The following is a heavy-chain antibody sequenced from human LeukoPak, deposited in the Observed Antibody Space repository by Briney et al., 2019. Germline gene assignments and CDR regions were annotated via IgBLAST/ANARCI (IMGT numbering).Heavy chain of an antibody. CDR1: GYTLTNYA. D-gene: IGHD2-2*01. CDR2: INTNTGNP. V-gene: IGHV7-4-1*02. Sequence: ASVKVSCKASGYTLTNYALNWVRQAPGQGLEWMGWINTNTGNPTYAQGFTGRFVFSLDTSVNTAYLQISSLKAEDTAIYYCARVQGYCSTTSCYPHYWGQGTLVTISS. CDR3: ARVQGYCSTTSCYPHY. J-gene: IGHJ4*02.